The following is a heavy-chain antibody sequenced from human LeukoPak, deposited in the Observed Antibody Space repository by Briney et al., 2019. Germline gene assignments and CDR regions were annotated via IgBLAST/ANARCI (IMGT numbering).Heavy chain of an antibody. J-gene: IGHJ4*02. CDR1: GFPFSVFE. V-gene: IGHV3-33*08. CDR2: IWYDGSNK. CDR3: ARDLELGYYYDSSGFLFGY. D-gene: IGHD3-22*01. Sequence: GGSLRLSCTASGFPFSVFEMNWVRQAPGKGLEWVAVIWYDGSNKYYADSVKGRFTISRDNSKNTLYLQMNSLRAEDTAVYYCARDLELGYYYDSSGFLFGYWGQGTLVTVSS.